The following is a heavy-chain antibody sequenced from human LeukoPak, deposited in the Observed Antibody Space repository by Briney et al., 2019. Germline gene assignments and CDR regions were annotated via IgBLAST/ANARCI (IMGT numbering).Heavy chain of an antibody. CDR3: ARDGADSGSYCPIDY. CDR2: IVPGFDTT. V-gene: IGHV1-69*13. J-gene: IGHJ4*02. D-gene: IGHD3-10*01. CDR1: GGTFTNYA. Sequence: SVKVSCKASGGTFTNYAITWVRQAPGQGLEWMGGIVPGFDTTDYAQRFQDRLIITADESTTTAYMELSSLRSEDTAMYYCARDGADSGSYCPIDYWGQGTLVTVSS.